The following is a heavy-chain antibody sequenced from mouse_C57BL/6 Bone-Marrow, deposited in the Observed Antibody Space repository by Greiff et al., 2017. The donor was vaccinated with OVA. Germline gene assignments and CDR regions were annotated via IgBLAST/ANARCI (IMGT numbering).Heavy chain of an antibody. J-gene: IGHJ1*03. CDR2: IYPGGGYT. V-gene: IGHV1-63*01. CDR1: GYTFANYW. CDR3: ARYDGYYVYFDV. Sequence: QVQLKQSGAELVRPGTSVKMSCKASGYTFANYWIGWAKQRPGHGLEWIGDIYPGGGYTNYNEKFKGKATLTADKSSSTAYMQFSSLTSEDSAIYYCARYDGYYVYFDVWGTGTTVTVSS. D-gene: IGHD2-3*01.